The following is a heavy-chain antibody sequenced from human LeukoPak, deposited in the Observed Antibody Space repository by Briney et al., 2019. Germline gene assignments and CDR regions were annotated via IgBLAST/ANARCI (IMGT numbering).Heavy chain of an antibody. CDR3: GYDSSGSAIDY. J-gene: IGHJ4*02. CDR1: GYTFTSYG. Sequence: GASVKVSCKASGYTFTSYGISWVRQAPGQGLEWMGSISAYNGNTNYAQKLQGRNTMTTDTYTSTAYMELRSLRSDDTAVYYCGYDSSGSAIDYWGQGTLVTVSS. D-gene: IGHD3-22*01. CDR2: ISAYNGNT. V-gene: IGHV1-18*01.